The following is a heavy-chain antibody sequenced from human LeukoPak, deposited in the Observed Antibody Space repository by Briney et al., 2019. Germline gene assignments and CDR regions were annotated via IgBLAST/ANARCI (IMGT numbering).Heavy chain of an antibody. CDR2: IWYDGSNK. D-gene: IGHD3-3*01. CDR1: GFTFSSYG. J-gene: IGHJ4*02. V-gene: IGHV3-33*01. CDR3: ARGRNNRITIFGVVNPFDY. Sequence: GRSLRLSCAASGFTFSSYGVHWVRQAPGKGLEWVAVIWYDGSNKYYADSVKGRFTISRDNSKNTLYLQMNSLRAEDTAVYYCARGRNNRITIFGVVNPFDYWGQGTLVTVSS.